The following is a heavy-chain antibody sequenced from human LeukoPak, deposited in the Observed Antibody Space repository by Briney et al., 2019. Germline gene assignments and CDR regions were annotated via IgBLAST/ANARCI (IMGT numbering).Heavy chain of an antibody. Sequence: GSLRLSCAASGFTFSSYAMSWVRQAPGKGLEWASAISGSGGSTYYADSVKGRFTISRDNSKNTLYLQMNSLRAEDTAVYYCWTYYYGSGSPTLHNYYYYYGMDVWGQGTTVTVSS. J-gene: IGHJ6*02. CDR2: ISGSGGST. D-gene: IGHD3-10*01. CDR3: WTYYYGSGSPTLHNYYYYYGMDV. V-gene: IGHV3-23*01. CDR1: GFTFSSYA.